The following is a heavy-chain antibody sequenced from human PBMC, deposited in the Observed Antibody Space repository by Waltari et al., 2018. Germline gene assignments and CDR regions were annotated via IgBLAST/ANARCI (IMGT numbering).Heavy chain of an antibody. V-gene: IGHV3-7*01. CDR2: IKQDGREK. D-gene: IGHD3-16*02. J-gene: IGHJ4*02. CDR3: AREGYVWGSYRYIFDY. Sequence: EVQLVESGGGLVQPGGSLRLSCAASGFTFSSYWMSWVRQAPGKGLEWVANIKQDGREKYYVDSVKGRFTISRDNAKNSLYLQMNSLRAEDTAVYYCAREGYVWGSYRYIFDYWGQGTLVTVSS. CDR1: GFTFSSYW.